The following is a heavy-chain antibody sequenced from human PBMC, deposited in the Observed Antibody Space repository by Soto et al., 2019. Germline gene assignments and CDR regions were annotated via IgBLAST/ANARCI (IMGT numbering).Heavy chain of an antibody. CDR1: GGSINSSSYF. V-gene: IGHV4-39*01. CDR3: ARHYSSGSRNWFDP. Sequence: ETLSLTCSVSGGSINSSSYFWGWVRQPPGKGLEWIGSIYYSGSTYYNPSLRSRVTISVDTSKNQFSLKLSSVTAADTAVFYCARHYSSGSRNWFDPWGQGTLVTVSS. CDR2: IYYSGST. D-gene: IGHD6-19*01. J-gene: IGHJ5*02.